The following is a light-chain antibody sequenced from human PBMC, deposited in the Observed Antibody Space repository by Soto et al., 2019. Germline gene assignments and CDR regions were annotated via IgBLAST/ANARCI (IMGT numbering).Light chain of an antibody. V-gene: IGKV1-17*01. Sequence: QMTQSPSSLSASVGDGVTITCRASQDIRIDLSWYQQKPGRAPKRLIYSVSSLQSGVPSRFSGSGSGTEFTLTISSLQPEDFATYYCLQHNSSPLTFGGGTKVEIK. J-gene: IGKJ4*01. CDR3: LQHNSSPLT. CDR1: QDIRID. CDR2: SVS.